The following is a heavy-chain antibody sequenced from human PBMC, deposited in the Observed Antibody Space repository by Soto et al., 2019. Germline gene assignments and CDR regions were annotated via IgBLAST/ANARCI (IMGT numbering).Heavy chain of an antibody. J-gene: IGHJ3*02. Sequence: ASVKASCTASGYTLTSHVINWVRQAPGQGFEWMGWISAYNGNTNYAQKLQGRVTMTTDTSTSTAYMELRSLRSDDTAVYYCARISKGYFDWLVGAFDIWGQGTMVTVSS. CDR3: ARISKGYFDWLVGAFDI. CDR2: ISAYNGNT. D-gene: IGHD3-9*01. V-gene: IGHV1-18*01. CDR1: GYTLTSHV.